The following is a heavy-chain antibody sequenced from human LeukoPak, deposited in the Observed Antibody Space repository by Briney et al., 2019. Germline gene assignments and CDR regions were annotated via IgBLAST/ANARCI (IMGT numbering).Heavy chain of an antibody. D-gene: IGHD3-9*01. J-gene: IGHJ6*02. CDR1: GYTFTSYD. CDR3: ARETNWLSAKYYYYGMDV. V-gene: IGHV1-8*01. CDR2: MNPNSGNT. Sequence: ASVKVSCKASGYTFTSYDINWVRQATGQGLEWMGWMNPNSGNTGYAQKFQGRVTMTRNTSISTAYMELSSLRSEDTAVYYCARETNWLSAKYYYYGMDVWGQGTTVTVFS.